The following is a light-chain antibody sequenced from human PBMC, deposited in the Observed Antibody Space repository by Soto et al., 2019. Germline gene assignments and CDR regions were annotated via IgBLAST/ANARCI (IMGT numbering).Light chain of an antibody. CDR2: DAS. CDR3: QHYNSYSEA. V-gene: IGKV1-5*01. Sequence: IQLTHSPSSLSASVGDRVTITCRASQSISSWLAWYQQKPGKAPKLLIYDASSLESGVPSRFSGSGSGTEFTLTISSLQPDDFATYYCQHYNSYSEAFGQGPRWIS. J-gene: IGKJ1*01. CDR1: QSISSW.